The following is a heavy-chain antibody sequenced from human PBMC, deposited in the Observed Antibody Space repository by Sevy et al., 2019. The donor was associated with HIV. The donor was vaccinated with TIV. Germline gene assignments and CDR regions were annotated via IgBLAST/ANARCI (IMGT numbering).Heavy chain of an antibody. CDR2: ISYDGTYK. V-gene: IGHV3-30-3*01. J-gene: IGHJ4*02. D-gene: IGHD2-8*01. CDR1: GFSFSHYA. CDR3: ARVAVSYCTNDCYHRFDY. Sequence: GESLKISCAVSGFSFSHYAFPWVRQAPGKGLEWVSLISYDGTYKYYADSVKGRFTISRDNSKKTLYLQMNSLRGNDTAVYYCARVAVSYCTNDCYHRFDYWGPGALVTVSS.